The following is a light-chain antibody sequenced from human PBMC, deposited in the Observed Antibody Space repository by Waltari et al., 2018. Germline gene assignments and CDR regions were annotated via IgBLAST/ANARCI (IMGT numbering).Light chain of an antibody. CDR2: YAS. CDR3: HQIASLPRT. J-gene: IGKJ1*01. Sequence: EIVLTQSPEFQSVTPEEKVTITCRASQSIGSRLHWYQQKPNQSPKLLIKYASQAISGVPSRFSGSGSGTDFTLTINSLEAEDAAVYYGHQIASLPRTFGPGTKVEIK. CDR1: QSIGSR. V-gene: IGKV6D-21*02.